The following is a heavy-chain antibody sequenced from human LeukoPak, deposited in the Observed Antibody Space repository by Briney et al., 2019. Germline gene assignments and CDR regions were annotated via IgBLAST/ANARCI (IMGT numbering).Heavy chain of an antibody. D-gene: IGHD1-7*01. CDR1: GFTFKKYD. CDR2: IRASGGAT. Sequence: GGTLRLSCAASGFTFKKYDVTWVRQAPGKGLEWVSGIRASGGATYYADSVKGRFNISRDNSENTLFLQMHNLRVEDMAVLYCAKDWNWAIDYWGQGTLVTVSS. J-gene: IGHJ4*02. CDR3: AKDWNWAIDY. V-gene: IGHV3-23*01.